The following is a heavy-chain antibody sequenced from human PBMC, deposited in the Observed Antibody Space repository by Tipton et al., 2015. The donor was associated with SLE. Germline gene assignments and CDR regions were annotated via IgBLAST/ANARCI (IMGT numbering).Heavy chain of an antibody. J-gene: IGHJ4*02. D-gene: IGHD3-22*01. CDR1: GDSISSSSYY. CDR2: IHYSGSP. Sequence: TLSLTCIVSGDSISSSSYYWTWIRQPPGEGLEWIGYIHYSGSPNYNPSLKSRVTILVDTSKNQFSLKLSSVTAADTAVYYCARDEYRYDATGYHLLGHFDFWGQGTLVTVSS. CDR3: ARDEYRYDATGYHLLGHFDF. V-gene: IGHV4-61*05.